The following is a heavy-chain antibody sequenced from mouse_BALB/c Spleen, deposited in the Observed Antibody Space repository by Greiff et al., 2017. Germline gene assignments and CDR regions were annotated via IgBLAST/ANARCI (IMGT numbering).Heavy chain of an antibody. CDR2: ISSGSSTI. CDR3: AREGDRGYFDY. V-gene: IGHV5-17*02. J-gene: IGHJ2*01. CDR1: GFTFSSFG. D-gene: IGHD3-3*01. Sequence: EVKLMESGGGLVQPGGSRKLSCAASGFTFSSFGMHWVRQAPEKGLEWVAYISSGSSTIYYADTVKGRFTISRDNPKNTLFLQMTSLRSEDTAMYYCAREGDRGYFDYWGQGTTLTVSS.